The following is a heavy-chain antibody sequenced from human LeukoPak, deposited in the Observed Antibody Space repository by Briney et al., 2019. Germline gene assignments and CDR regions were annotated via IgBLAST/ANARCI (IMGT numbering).Heavy chain of an antibody. Sequence: ASVKVSCKVSGYTLTELSMHWVRQAPGKGLEWMGGFDPEDGETIYAQKFQGRVTMTEDTSIDTAYMELSSLRSEDTAVYYCATEFTGSMVRGVIRNLGFDYWGQGTLVTVSS. J-gene: IGHJ4*02. CDR3: ATEFTGSMVRGVIRNLGFDY. CDR1: GYTLTELS. D-gene: IGHD3-10*01. V-gene: IGHV1-24*01. CDR2: FDPEDGET.